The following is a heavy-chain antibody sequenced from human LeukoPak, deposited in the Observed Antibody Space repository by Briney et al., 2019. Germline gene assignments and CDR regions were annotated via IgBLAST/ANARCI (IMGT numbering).Heavy chain of an antibody. CDR1: GCIFDDYA. D-gene: IGHD5-18*01. CDR3: AKAGGYSYAYYFDY. Sequence: GRSLRLSCAASGCIFDDYAMNWVRQAPGKGLEWVAGISWNGGRITYADSVKGRFTISRDNSKNTPYLQMNSLRAEDTAVYYCAKAGGYSYAYYFDYWGQGTLVTVSP. J-gene: IGHJ4*02. V-gene: IGHV3-9*01. CDR2: ISWNGGRI.